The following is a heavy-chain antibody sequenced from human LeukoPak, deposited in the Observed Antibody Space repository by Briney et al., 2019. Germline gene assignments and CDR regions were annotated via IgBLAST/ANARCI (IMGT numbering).Heavy chain of an antibody. CDR3: AKEVSDYVWGSYRGYFDY. Sequence: GGSLRLSCAASGFTFNSYGMHWLRQAPGKGLEWVAFIRYYGSNKYYADSVKGRFTISRDNSKNTLYLQMNSLRAEDTAVYYCAKEVSDYVWGSYRGYFDYWGQGTLVTVSS. CDR1: GFTFNSYG. D-gene: IGHD3-16*02. V-gene: IGHV3-30*02. CDR2: IRYYGSNK. J-gene: IGHJ4*02.